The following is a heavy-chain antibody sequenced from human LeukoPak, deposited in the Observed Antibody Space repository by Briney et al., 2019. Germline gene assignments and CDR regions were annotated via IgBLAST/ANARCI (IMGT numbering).Heavy chain of an antibody. CDR3: AKDQGPYYYYMDV. CDR2: IKQDGSEK. Sequence: GGSLRLSCAASGFTFSSYWMSWVRQAPGKGLEWVANIKQDGSEKYYVDSVKGRFTTSRDNPKNTLYLQMNSLRAEDTAVYYCAKDQGPYYYYMDVWGKGTTVTVSS. D-gene: IGHD2-15*01. J-gene: IGHJ6*03. CDR1: GFTFSSYW. V-gene: IGHV3-7*03.